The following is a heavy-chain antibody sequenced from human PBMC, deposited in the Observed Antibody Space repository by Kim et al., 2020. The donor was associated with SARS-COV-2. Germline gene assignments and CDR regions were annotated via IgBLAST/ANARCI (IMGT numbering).Heavy chain of an antibody. CDR3: ARHEAVLLWFGPGAFDI. V-gene: IGHV4-59*08. CDR2: IYYSEST. CDR1: GGSISSYY. J-gene: IGHJ3*02. Sequence: SETLSLTCTVSGGSISSYYWSWIRQPPGKGLEWIGYIYYSESTNYNPSLKSRVTISVDTSKNQFSLKLSSVTAADTAVYYCARHEAVLLWFGPGAFDIWGQGTMVTVSS. D-gene: IGHD3-10*01.